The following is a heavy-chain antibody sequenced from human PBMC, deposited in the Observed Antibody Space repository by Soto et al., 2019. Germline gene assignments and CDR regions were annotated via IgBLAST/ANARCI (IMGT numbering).Heavy chain of an antibody. CDR3: ARGKAAAAGIYFDY. Sequence: QVQLVQSGAEVKKPGSSVKVSCKASGGTFSSYTISWVRQAPGQGLEWMGRIIPILGIANYAQKFQGRVTXXAXKXXSTAYMELSSLRSEDTAVYYCARGKAAAAGIYFDYWGQGTLVTVSS. D-gene: IGHD6-13*01. V-gene: IGHV1-69*02. J-gene: IGHJ4*02. CDR2: IIPILGIA. CDR1: GGTFSSYT.